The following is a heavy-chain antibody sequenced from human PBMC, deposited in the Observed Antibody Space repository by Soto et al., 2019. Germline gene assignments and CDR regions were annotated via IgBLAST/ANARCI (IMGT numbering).Heavy chain of an antibody. CDR3: AREYCSSTSCYAGVYYGMDV. CDR2: IIPIFGTA. V-gene: IGHV1-69*13. J-gene: IGHJ6*02. CDR1: GGTFSSYA. D-gene: IGHD2-2*01. Sequence: SVKVSCKASGGTFSSYAISWVRQAPGQGLEWMGGIIPIFGTANYAQKFQGRVTITADESTSTAYMELSSLRSEDTAVYYCAREYCSSTSCYAGVYYGMDVWGQGTTVTVSS.